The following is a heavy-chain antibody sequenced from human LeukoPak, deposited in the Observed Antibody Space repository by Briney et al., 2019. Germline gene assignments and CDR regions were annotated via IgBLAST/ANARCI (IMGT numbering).Heavy chain of an antibody. CDR2: ISGSGGST. CDR3: ANDTGRYYDILTGLYYFDY. Sequence: PGGSLRLSCAASGFTFSSYAMSWVRQAPGKGLEWVSAISGSGGSTYYADSVKGRFTISRDNSKNTLYLQMNSLRAEDTAVYYCANDTGRYYDILTGLYYFDYWGQGTLVTVSS. CDR1: GFTFSSYA. J-gene: IGHJ4*02. V-gene: IGHV3-23*01. D-gene: IGHD3-9*01.